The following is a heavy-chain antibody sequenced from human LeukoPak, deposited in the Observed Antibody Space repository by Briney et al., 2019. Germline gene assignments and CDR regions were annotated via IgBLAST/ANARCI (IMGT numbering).Heavy chain of an antibody. CDR3: ARNVGPLDY. J-gene: IGHJ4*02. CDR2: ITGSTGST. D-gene: IGHD2-15*01. V-gene: IGHV3-23*01. Sequence: GGSLRLSCAASGFTFSSYAMTWVRQPPGKGLEGVSSITGSTGSTYYADSVKGRFTISRDNSKNTLYLQMNSLRAEDTAVYYCARNVGPLDYWGQGTLVTVSS. CDR1: GFTFSSYA.